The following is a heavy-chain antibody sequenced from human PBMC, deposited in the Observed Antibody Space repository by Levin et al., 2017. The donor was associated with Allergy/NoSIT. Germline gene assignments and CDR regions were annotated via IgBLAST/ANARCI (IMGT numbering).Heavy chain of an antibody. V-gene: IGHV3-15*01. D-gene: IGHD6-13*01. CDR2: IKSKTDAGTV. CDR1: GITFSNAW. CDR3: TTYSSSWYYFDC. J-gene: IGHJ4*02. Sequence: TGGSLRLSCVASGITFSNAWLSWFRQAPGKGLEWVGRIKSKTDAGTVEYAAPVKGRFTISRDDSKHTLYLQMNSLQTEDTAVYFCTTYSSSWYYFDCWGQGTLVTVSS.